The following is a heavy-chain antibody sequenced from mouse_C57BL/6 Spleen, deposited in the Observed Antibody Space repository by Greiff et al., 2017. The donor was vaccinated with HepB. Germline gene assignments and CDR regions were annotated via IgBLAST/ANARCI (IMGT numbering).Heavy chain of an antibody. CDR3: TRKEGPYYYAMDY. CDR2: IDPETGGT. Sequence: VKLQESGAELVRPGASVTLSCKASGYTFTDYEMHWVKQTPVHGLEWIGAIDPETGGTAYNQKFKGKAILTADKSSSTAYMELRSLTSEDFAVYYCTRKEGPYYYAMDYWGQGTSVTVSS. J-gene: IGHJ4*01. D-gene: IGHD3-3*01. CDR1: GYTFTDYE. V-gene: IGHV1-15*01.